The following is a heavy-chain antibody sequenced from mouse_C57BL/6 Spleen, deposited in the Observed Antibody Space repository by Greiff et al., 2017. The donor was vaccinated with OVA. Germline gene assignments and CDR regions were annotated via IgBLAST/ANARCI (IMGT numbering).Heavy chain of an antibody. J-gene: IGHJ3*01. Sequence: QVQLQQPGAELVRPGSSVKLSCKASGYTFTSYWMDWVKQRPGQGLEWIGNIYPSDSESPYNQKFKDKATLTVDKSSSTAYMQLSSLTSEDSAVYYCASRGYYDYSWFAYWGQGTLVTVSA. CDR2: IYPSDSES. CDR1: GYTFTSYW. CDR3: ASRGYYDYSWFAY. D-gene: IGHD2-4*01. V-gene: IGHV1-61*01.